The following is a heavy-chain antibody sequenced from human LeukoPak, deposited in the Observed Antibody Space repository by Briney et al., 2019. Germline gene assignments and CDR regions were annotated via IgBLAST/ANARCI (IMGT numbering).Heavy chain of an antibody. Sequence: GGSLRLSCAASGFTVSSNYMSWVRQAPGKGLEWVSVIYSGGSTYYADSVKGRFTISRDNSKNTLYLQMNSLRAEDTAVYYCARDSIAVAGTSGFDYWGQGTLVTVSS. CDR3: ARDSIAVAGTSGFDY. D-gene: IGHD6-19*01. CDR2: IYSGGST. CDR1: GFTVSSNY. J-gene: IGHJ4*02. V-gene: IGHV3-66*02.